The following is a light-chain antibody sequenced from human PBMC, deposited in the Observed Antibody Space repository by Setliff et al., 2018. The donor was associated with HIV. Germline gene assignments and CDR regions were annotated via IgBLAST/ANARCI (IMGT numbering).Light chain of an antibody. Sequence: SYELTQPPSVSVAPGKTARITCGGNNIGSKSVHWYQQKPGQAPVLVVYDDNDRPSGIPERFSASKSGATSASLVISGLQAEDEADYYCQSYDFSLSEGVFGTGTKVTVL. CDR2: DDN. V-gene: IGLV3-21*03. CDR3: QSYDFSLSEGV. CDR1: NIGSKS. J-gene: IGLJ1*01.